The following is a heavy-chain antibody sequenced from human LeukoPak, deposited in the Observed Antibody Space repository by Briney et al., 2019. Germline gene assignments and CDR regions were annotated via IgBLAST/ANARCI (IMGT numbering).Heavy chain of an antibody. CDR2: ISSSGSTI. D-gene: IGHD3-22*01. CDR1: GFTFSSYE. Sequence: GGSLRLSCAASGFTFSSYETNWVRQAPGKGLEWVSYISSSGSTIYYADSVKGRFTISRDNAKNSLYLQMNSLRAEDTAVYYCARVTYYYDSSGYYPVFDYWGQGTLVTVSS. V-gene: IGHV3-48*03. CDR3: ARVTYYYDSSGYYPVFDY. J-gene: IGHJ4*02.